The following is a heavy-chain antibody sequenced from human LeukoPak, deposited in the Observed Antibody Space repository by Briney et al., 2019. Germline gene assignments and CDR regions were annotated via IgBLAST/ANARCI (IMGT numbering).Heavy chain of an antibody. V-gene: IGHV3-33*01. Sequence: GRSLRLSCAASGFTFSSYGMHWVRQAPGKGLEWVAVIWYDGSNKYYADSVKGRFTISRDNSKNTLYLQMNSLRAEDTAVYYCARASGGAQIDYWGQATLVTVSS. CDR3: ARASGGAQIDY. CDR2: IWYDGSNK. J-gene: IGHJ4*02. D-gene: IGHD1-26*01. CDR1: GFTFSSYG.